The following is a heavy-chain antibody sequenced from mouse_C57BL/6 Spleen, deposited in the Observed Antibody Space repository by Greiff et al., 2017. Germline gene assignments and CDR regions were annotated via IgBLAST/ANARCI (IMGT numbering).Heavy chain of an antibody. CDR1: GYTFTSYW. Sequence: QVQLQQPGTELVKPGASVKLSCKASGYTFTSYWMHWVKQRPGQGLEWIGNINPSNGGTNYNEKFKSKATLTVAKSSSTAYMQLSSLTSGDAAVYECARGGGYWFAYWGQGTLVTVSA. D-gene: IGHD1-1*02. CDR2: INPSNGGT. CDR3: ARGGGYWFAY. J-gene: IGHJ3*01. V-gene: IGHV1-53*01.